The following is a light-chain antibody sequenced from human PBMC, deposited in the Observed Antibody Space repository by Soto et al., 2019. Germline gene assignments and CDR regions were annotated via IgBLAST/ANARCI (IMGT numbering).Light chain of an antibody. J-gene: IGLJ1*01. Sequence: QSALTQPVSVSGSPGQSITISCTGTSGDVGSFDFVSWYQHSPGKAPKLLIYGVSYRPSGVSNRFSGSKSGNTASLTISGLQTEDEADYYCCSFKSGDTHYVFGTGTQVTVL. CDR3: CSFKSGDTHYV. V-gene: IGLV2-14*01. CDR2: GVS. CDR1: SGDVGSFDF.